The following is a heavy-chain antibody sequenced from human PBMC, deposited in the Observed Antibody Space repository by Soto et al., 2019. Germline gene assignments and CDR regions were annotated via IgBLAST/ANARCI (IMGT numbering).Heavy chain of an antibody. CDR3: ATDRGDRYFDL. V-gene: IGHV1-69*13. Sequence: SVKVSCKAYGGTFSSYAISWVGQAPGQGLEWMGGIIPIFGTANYAQKFQGRVTITADESTSTAYMELSSLRSEDTAVYYCATDRGDRYFDLWGRGTLVTVSS. D-gene: IGHD2-21*02. J-gene: IGHJ2*01. CDR2: IIPIFGTA. CDR1: GGTFSSYA.